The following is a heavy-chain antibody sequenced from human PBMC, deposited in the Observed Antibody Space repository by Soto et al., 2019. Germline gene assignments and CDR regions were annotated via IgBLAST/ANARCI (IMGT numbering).Heavy chain of an antibody. J-gene: IGHJ4*02. CDR1: GYSFTTYW. V-gene: IGHV5-10-1*01. Sequence: PGESLKISCKGSGYSFTTYWISWVRQMPGKGLEWMGNIDPTDSYTNYSPSFQGHVTISADTSISTAYLQWSSLKASDTATYYCARLPVRDSSWSHPDYWGQGTQVTVSS. CDR3: ARLPVRDSSWSHPDY. D-gene: IGHD6-13*01. CDR2: IDPTDSYT.